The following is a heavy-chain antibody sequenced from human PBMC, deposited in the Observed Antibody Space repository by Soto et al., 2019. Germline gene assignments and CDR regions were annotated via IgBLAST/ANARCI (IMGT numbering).Heavy chain of an antibody. Sequence: PSETLSLTCTVSGGSISSGGYYWSWIRQHPGTGLEWIGYIYYSGSTYNNTSLKSRVTISVDTSKNQFSLKLSSVTAAEKAVYYCARQYGDYVRGAFDIWGQGTMVTVSS. J-gene: IGHJ3*02. CDR3: ARQYGDYVRGAFDI. CDR1: GGSISSGGYY. V-gene: IGHV4-30-4*01. D-gene: IGHD4-17*01. CDR2: IYYSGST.